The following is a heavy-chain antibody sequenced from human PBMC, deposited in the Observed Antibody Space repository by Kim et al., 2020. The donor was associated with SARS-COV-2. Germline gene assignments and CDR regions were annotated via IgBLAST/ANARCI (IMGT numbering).Heavy chain of an antibody. D-gene: IGHD3-9*01. CDR1: GYTFTSYA. CDR3: ARGILTGTFGY. CDR2: INAGNGNT. J-gene: IGHJ4*02. V-gene: IGHV1-3*01. Sequence: ASVKVSCKASGYTFTSYAMHWVRQAPGQRLEWMGWINAGNGNTKYSQRFQGRVTITRDTSASTAYMELSSLRSEDTAVYYCARGILTGTFGYWGQGTLVTVSS.